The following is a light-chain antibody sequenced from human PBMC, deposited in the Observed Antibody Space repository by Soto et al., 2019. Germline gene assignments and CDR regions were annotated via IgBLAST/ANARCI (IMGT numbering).Light chain of an antibody. V-gene: IGKV3-15*01. Sequence: ETVMTQSPATLSVSPGERATLYCRASQSVSNNYLAWYQQKPGQAPRLLVYDASTRATGIPARFSGSGSGTEFTLTISSLQSEDFAVYYCQQYHNWPITFGQGTRLEIK. CDR1: QSVSNN. CDR2: DAS. J-gene: IGKJ5*01. CDR3: QQYHNWPIT.